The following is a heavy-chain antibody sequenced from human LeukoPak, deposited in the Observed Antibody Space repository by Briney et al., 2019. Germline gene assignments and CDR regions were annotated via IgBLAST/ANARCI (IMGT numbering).Heavy chain of an antibody. J-gene: IGHJ3*02. V-gene: IGHV3-11*04. CDR2: ISSSGT. CDR1: GFTFSAYS. Sequence: PGGSLRLSCVASGFTFSAYSMTWIRQAPGKGLEWISHISSSGTIYADSVRGRFTISRDNAKHSLYLQMNSLRDDDTAVYYCAREGNFDIWGQGTMVTVSS. CDR3: AREGNFDI.